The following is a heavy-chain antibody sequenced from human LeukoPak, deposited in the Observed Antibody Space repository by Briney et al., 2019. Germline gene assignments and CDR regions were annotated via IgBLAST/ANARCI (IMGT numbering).Heavy chain of an antibody. CDR3: ARDLEVVRRAETVGALRY. D-gene: IGHD1-26*01. Sequence: PGASVKVSCKASGYTFTGYYMHWVRQAPGQGLEWMGWINPNSGGTNYAQKFQGRVTMTRDTSISTAYMELSRLRSDDTAVYYCARDLEVVRRAETVGALRYWGQGTLVTVSS. V-gene: IGHV1-2*02. J-gene: IGHJ4*02. CDR2: INPNSGGT. CDR1: GYTFTGYY.